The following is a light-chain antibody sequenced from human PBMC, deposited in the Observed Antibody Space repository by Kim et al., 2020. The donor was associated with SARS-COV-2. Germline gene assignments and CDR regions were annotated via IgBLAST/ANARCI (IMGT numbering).Light chain of an antibody. Sequence: WITISSTGTSSDVGGHNHVSWYQQHPAKAPKLMIYDVTKRPSGVSIRFSGSKSGNTASLTISGLQAEDEADYYCSSYTCTSTRVAFGGGTKVTVL. J-gene: IGLJ2*01. CDR1: SSDVGGHNH. CDR3: SSYTCTSTRVA. CDR2: DVT. V-gene: IGLV2-14*03.